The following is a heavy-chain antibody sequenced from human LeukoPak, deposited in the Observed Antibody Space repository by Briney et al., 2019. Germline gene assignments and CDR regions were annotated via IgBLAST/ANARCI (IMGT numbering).Heavy chain of an antibody. CDR1: GYTFTGYC. Sequence: ASVKVSCKASGYTFTGYCLHWVRQAPGQGLEWVGWINPNSGVTDYAQKFQGRVTVTRDTSISTVYMGLSRLRSDDTAVYYCATEKQYYDILTGYYRDQYYGMDVWGQGTTVTVSS. D-gene: IGHD3-9*01. CDR3: ATEKQYYDILTGYYRDQYYGMDV. CDR2: INPNSGVT. J-gene: IGHJ6*02. V-gene: IGHV1-2*02.